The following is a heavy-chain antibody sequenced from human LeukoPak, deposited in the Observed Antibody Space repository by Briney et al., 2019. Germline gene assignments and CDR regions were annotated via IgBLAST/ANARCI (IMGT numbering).Heavy chain of an antibody. Sequence: GWSLPLSRPASGFTVRRKYMRWLRQAAAREVAWVSGIYSGGCKYYAHSVTGEFTISRDNYKNKQYLQMKSLSAEGTAVYYCESELRYLDGLPTSCYIDVWGQGTTVTVSS. CDR3: ESELRYLDGLPTSCYIDV. V-gene: IGHV3-53*01. D-gene: IGHD3-9*01. CDR2: IYSGGCK. CDR1: GFTVRRKY. J-gene: IGHJ6*02.